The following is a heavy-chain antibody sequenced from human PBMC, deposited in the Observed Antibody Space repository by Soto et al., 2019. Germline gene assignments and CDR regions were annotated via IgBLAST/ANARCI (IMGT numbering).Heavy chain of an antibody. CDR2: ISYTGNT. D-gene: IGHD6-13*01. V-gene: IGHV4-39*01. CDR3: ARFSWYDGDSITNYYMDF. CDR1: GDSISSRSYY. J-gene: IGHJ6*03. Sequence: LQESGPGLVKPSETLSLTCSVFGDSISSRSYYWAWIRRPPGMGLEWIASISYTGNTYYNPSLTSRAAIYGDTSKNQFSLKLSFVTAADTAVYYCARFSWYDGDSITNYYMDFWGNGATVTVSS.